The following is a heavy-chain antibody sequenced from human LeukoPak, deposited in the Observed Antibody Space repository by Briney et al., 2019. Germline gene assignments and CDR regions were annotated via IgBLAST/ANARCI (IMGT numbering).Heavy chain of an antibody. D-gene: IGHD6-13*01. CDR3: ARTIAAAATDPGYFDY. CDR2: IYYSGST. Sequence: SETLSLTCTVSGCSISSYYWSWIRQPPGKGLEWIGYIYYSGSTNYNPSLKSRVTISVDTSKNQFSLKLSSVTAADTAVYYCARTIAAAATDPGYFDYWGQGTLVTVSS. CDR1: GCSISSYY. V-gene: IGHV4-59*01. J-gene: IGHJ4*02.